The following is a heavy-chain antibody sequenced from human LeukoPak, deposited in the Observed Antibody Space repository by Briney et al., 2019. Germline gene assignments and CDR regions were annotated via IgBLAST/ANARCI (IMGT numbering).Heavy chain of an antibody. CDR3: AKGMVRGVKGYYGMDV. CDR2: ISWNSGSI. CDR1: GFTFDDYA. Sequence: PGGSLRLSCAASGFTFDDYAMHWVRQAPGKGLEWVSGISWNSGSIGYADSVKGPFTISRDNAKNSLYLQMNSLRAEDTALYYCAKGMVRGVKGYYGMDVWGQGTTVTVSS. V-gene: IGHV3-9*01. J-gene: IGHJ6*02. D-gene: IGHD3-10*01.